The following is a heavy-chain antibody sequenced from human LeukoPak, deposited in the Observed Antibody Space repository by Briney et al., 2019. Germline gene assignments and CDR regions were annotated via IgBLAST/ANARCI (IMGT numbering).Heavy chain of an antibody. CDR2: IYYSGST. CDR1: GGSISSSSYY. J-gene: IGHJ6*03. V-gene: IGHV4-39*01. CDR3: ARCMVRGNFYYMDV. Sequence: PSETLSLTCTVSGGSISSSSYYWGWIRQPPGKGLEWIGSIYYSGSTYYNPSLKSRVTISVDTSKNQFSLKLSSVTAEDTAVYSGARCMVRGNFYYMDVWGKGTTVTVSS. D-gene: IGHD3-10*01.